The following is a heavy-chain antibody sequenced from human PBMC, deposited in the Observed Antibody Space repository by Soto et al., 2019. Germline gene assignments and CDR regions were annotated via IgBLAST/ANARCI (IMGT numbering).Heavy chain of an antibody. CDR2: IFPSGTT. Sequence: SSETLSLTCAVSGGSLTSGTYSWNWIRQPPGKGLEWVGYIFPSGTTYYNPSLKGRVSISIDVSKNQFSLNLRSLTAADTAVYYCARGREFDYWGQGTLVTVSS. V-gene: IGHV4-30-2*01. CDR1: GGSLTSGTYS. J-gene: IGHJ4*02. CDR3: ARGREFDY.